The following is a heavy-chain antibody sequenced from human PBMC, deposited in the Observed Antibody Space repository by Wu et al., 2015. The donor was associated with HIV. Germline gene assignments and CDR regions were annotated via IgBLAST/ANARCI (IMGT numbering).Heavy chain of an antibody. Sequence: QVQLVQSGAEVKKPGSSVKVSCKASGGTFSSYAISWVRQAPGQGLEWMGGIIPIFGTANYAQKFQGRVTITTDESTSTAYMELSSLRSEDTAVYYCARSVAAARPYFPPYFDLRRGQGTLVHRLL. J-gene: IGHJ4*02. V-gene: IGHV1-69*05. CDR2: IIPIFGTA. CDR1: GGTFSSYA. D-gene: IGHD6-13*01. CDR3: ARSVAAARPYFPPYFDLR.